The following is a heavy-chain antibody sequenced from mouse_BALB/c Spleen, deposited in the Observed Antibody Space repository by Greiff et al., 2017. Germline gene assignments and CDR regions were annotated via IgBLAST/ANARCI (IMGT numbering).Heavy chain of an antibody. Sequence: EVKLMESGGGLVKPGGSLKLSCAASGFTFSSYAMSWVRQSPEKRPEWVAEISSGGSYTYYPDTVTGRFTISRDNAKNTLYLEMSSLRSEDTAMYYCARDITTVVGAMDYWGQGTSVTVSS. D-gene: IGHD1-1*01. J-gene: IGHJ4*01. CDR3: ARDITTVVGAMDY. CDR1: GFTFSSYA. V-gene: IGHV5-9-4*01. CDR2: ISSGGSYT.